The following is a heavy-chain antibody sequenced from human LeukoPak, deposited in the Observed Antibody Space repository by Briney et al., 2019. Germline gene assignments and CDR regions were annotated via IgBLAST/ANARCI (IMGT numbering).Heavy chain of an antibody. CDR3: AKDNGVFGSGPVDY. D-gene: IGHD3-3*01. Sequence: GGCLRLACAASGFTFGSYAVGCVRQAPGKGLEWVSAIRGSGGRTSYADSGKGRFTISRDNSKSTVYLQMNSLRAEDTAVYYCAKDNGVFGSGPVDYWGQGTLVTVSS. CDR2: IRGSGGRT. V-gene: IGHV3-23*01. J-gene: IGHJ4*02. CDR1: GFTFGSYA.